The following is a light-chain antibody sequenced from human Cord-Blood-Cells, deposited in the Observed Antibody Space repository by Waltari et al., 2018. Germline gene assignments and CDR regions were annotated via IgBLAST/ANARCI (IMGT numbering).Light chain of an antibody. CDR2: WAS. CDR3: QQYYSTPQT. Sequence: DIVMTQSPASLAFPLGEGAPTNSNSSQSVLYSSNNKNYLAWYQQKPGQPPKLLIYWASTRESGVPDRFSGSGSGTDFTLTISSLQAEDVAVYYCQQYYSTPQTFGQGTKVEIK. J-gene: IGKJ1*01. CDR1: QSVLYSSNNKNY. V-gene: IGKV4-1*01.